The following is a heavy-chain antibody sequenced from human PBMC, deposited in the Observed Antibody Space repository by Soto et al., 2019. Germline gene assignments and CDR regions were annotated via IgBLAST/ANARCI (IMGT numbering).Heavy chain of an antibody. V-gene: IGHV3-64D*08. CDR1: GFIFSSYA. J-gene: IGHJ4*02. Sequence: GGSLRLSCSASGFIFSSYAMHWVRQAPGKGLEYVSVISDNGGNTYYADSVKGRFTISRDNSKNTLYLQLSSLRAEDTAVYYCVKDRVAVARMFDQWGQGTLVTVS. D-gene: IGHD6-19*01. CDR3: VKDRVAVARMFDQ. CDR2: ISDNGGNT.